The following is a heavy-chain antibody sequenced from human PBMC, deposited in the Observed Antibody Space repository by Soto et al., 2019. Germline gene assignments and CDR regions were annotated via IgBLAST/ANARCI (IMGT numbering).Heavy chain of an antibody. V-gene: IGHV1-18*01. CDR3: ARDRRFLEWLLSPYYYYGMDV. D-gene: IGHD3-3*01. CDR2: ISAYNGNT. J-gene: IGHJ6*02. Sequence: QVQLVQSGAEVKQPGASVKVSCKASGYTFTSYGISWVRQAPGQGLEWMGWISAYNGNTNYAQKLQGRVTMTTDTSTSTAYMELRSLRSDDTAVYYCARDRRFLEWLLSPYYYYGMDVWGQGTTVTVSS. CDR1: GYTFTSYG.